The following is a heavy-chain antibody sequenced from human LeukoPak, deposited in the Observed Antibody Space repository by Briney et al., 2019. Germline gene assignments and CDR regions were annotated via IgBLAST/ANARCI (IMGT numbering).Heavy chain of an antibody. D-gene: IGHD2-8*01. J-gene: IGHJ4*02. CDR2: IYYSGST. Sequence: PSETLSLTCAVSGGSISSYYWSWIRQPPGKGLEWIGYIYYSGSTNYNPSLKSRVTMSVDTSKNQFSLKLSSVTAADTAVYYCARDCTNGVCYDYWGQGTLVTVSS. V-gene: IGHV4-59*12. CDR1: GGSISSYY. CDR3: ARDCTNGVCYDY.